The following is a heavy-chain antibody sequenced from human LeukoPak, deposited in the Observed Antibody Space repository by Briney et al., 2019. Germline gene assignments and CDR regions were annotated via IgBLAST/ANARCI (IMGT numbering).Heavy chain of an antibody. J-gene: IGHJ4*02. CDR2: ISYDGSNK. Sequence: GGSLRLSCAASGFTFSSYGMHWVRQAPGKGLEWVAVISYDGSNKYYADSVKGRFTISRDNSKNTLYLQMNSLRAEDTAVYYYAKRSYYEYWGQGTLVTVSS. V-gene: IGHV3-30*18. CDR3: AKRSYYEY. CDR1: GFTFSSYG.